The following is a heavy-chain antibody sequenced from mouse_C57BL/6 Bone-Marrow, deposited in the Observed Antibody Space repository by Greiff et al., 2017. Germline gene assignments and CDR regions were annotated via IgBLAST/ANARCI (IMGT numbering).Heavy chain of an antibody. Sequence: EVQLVESGGGLVKPGGSLKLSCAASGFTFSSYTMSWVRQTPEKRLEWVATISGGGGNTYYPDSVKGRFTFSRDYAKNTLYPQMSSLRSEDTALYYCARAPFAYWGQGTLVTVSA. CDR2: ISGGGGNT. CDR3: ARAPFAY. J-gene: IGHJ3*01. CDR1: GFTFSSYT. V-gene: IGHV5-9*01.